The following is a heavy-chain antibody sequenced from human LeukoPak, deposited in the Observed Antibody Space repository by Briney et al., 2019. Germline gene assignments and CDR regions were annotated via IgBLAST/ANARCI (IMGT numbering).Heavy chain of an antibody. J-gene: IGHJ4*02. CDR3: AKSGSSWDLEY. CDR2: IGYDGNNK. Sequence: PGGSLRLSCAASGFTFSSYGMNWVRQAPGKGLEWVAFIGYDGNNKYCADSVKGRFTISRDNSKNTLFLQINSLRAEDTSVYYCAKSGSSWDLEYWGQGALVAVSS. V-gene: IGHV3-30*02. CDR1: GFTFSSYG. D-gene: IGHD6-13*01.